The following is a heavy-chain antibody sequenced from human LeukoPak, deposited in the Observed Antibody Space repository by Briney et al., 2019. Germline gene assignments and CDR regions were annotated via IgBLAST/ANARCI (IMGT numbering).Heavy chain of an antibody. CDR1: GGPISSYY. CDR3: ARDQTGTLDY. V-gene: IGHV4-59*12. D-gene: IGHD1-7*01. J-gene: IGHJ4*02. Sequence: SETLSLTCTVSGGPISSYYWSWVRQPPGKGLEWIGYIYYSGSTNYNPSLKSRVTISVDTSKNQCSLKLSSVTAADTAVYYCARDQTGTLDYWGQGTLVTVSS. CDR2: IYYSGST.